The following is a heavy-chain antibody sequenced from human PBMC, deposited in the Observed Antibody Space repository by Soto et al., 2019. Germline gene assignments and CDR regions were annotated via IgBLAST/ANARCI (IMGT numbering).Heavy chain of an antibody. CDR1: GFSFSDYG. Sequence: QVQLEESGGNVVQPGRSLRLSCAASGFSFSDYGMHWVRQAPGKGLESAALLSYDGDKEYYADSVKGRFTISRDNSKNTVFLQMNSLRPEDTAVYYCGKDLMGEQWLGVMHYWGQGTLVTVSS. CDR3: GKDLMGEQWLGVMHY. J-gene: IGHJ4*02. D-gene: IGHD6-19*01. V-gene: IGHV3-30*18. CDR2: LSYDGDKE.